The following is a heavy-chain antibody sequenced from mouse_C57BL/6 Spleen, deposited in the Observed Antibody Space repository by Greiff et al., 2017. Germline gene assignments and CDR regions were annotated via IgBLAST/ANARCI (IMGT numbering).Heavy chain of an antibody. V-gene: IGHV2-2*01. J-gene: IGHJ4*01. CDR1: GFSLTSYG. CDR2: IWSGGST. CDR3: ARSPSHYDYDAMDY. Sequence: VKLMESGPGLVQPSQSLSITCPVSGFSLTSYGVHWVRQSPGKGLEWLGVIWSGGSTDYNAAFISRLSISKDNSKSQVFFKMNSLQADDTAIYYCARSPSHYDYDAMDYRGQGTSVTVSS. D-gene: IGHD1-1*02.